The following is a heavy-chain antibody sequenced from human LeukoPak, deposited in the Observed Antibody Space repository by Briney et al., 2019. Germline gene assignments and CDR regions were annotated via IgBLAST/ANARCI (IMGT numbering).Heavy chain of an antibody. V-gene: IGHV1-46*01. CDR1: GYTFTSYY. D-gene: IGHD3-22*01. CDR2: IHPSGGST. CDR3: ARATETLYDSRGYWSDYYYYMDV. J-gene: IGHJ6*03. Sequence: ASVKASCKASGYTFTSYYMHWVRQAPGQGLEWMGIIHPSGGSTSYQKKFKGRVTMTRDMSTSTVYMELSSLRSEDTAVYYCARATETLYDSRGYWSDYYYYMDVWGKGTMVTVSS.